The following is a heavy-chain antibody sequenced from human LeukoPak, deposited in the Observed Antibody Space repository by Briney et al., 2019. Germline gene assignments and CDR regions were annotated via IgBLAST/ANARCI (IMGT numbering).Heavy chain of an antibody. Sequence: ASVKVSCKASGGTFSSHAISWVRQAPGQGLEWMGGIIPIFGTAHYAQKFQGRVTITADESTSTAYMELSSLRSEGTAVYYCARDSDSSGYFVKFDYWGQGTLVTVSS. D-gene: IGHD3-22*01. V-gene: IGHV1-69*01. CDR2: IIPIFGTA. CDR1: GGTFSSHA. J-gene: IGHJ4*02. CDR3: ARDSDSSGYFVKFDY.